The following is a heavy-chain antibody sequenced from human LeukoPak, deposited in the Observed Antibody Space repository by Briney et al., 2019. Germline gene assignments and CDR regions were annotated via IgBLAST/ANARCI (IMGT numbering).Heavy chain of an antibody. Sequence: SLRLSCAASGFTFSSYGMHWVRQAPGKGLEWVAMTSFDGSYKNYADSVKGRFTISRDNAKNSLYLQMNSLRAEDTALYYCARDRVAVAGKAYFDYWGQGTLVTVSS. D-gene: IGHD6-19*01. CDR1: GFTFSSYG. CDR3: ARDRVAVAGKAYFDY. CDR2: TSFDGSYK. J-gene: IGHJ4*02. V-gene: IGHV3-30*03.